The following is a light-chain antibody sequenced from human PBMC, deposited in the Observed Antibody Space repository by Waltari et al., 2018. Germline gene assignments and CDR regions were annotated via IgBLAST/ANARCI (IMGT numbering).Light chain of an antibody. V-gene: IGLV3-25*03. CDR2: KET. J-gene: IGLJ2*01. Sequence: YELTQPPSVSVSPGQTARITCSGDELPKQYAFWYRQKPGQAPELLIYKETERPSGIPERVSASSSGTTVTLTITGVQPEDEADYYCQSADSTNTYWVFGGGTKLTVL. CDR3: QSADSTNTYWV. CDR1: ELPKQY.